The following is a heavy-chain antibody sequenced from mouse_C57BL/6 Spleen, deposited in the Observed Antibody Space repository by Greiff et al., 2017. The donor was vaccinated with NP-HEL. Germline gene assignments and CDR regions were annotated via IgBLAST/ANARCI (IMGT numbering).Heavy chain of an antibody. V-gene: IGHV14-3*01. CDR2: IDPANGNT. J-gene: IGHJ4*01. D-gene: IGHD2-4*01. CDR3: ALYYDYGDYYAMDY. Sequence: EVMLVESVAELVRPGASVKLSCTASGFNIKNTYMHWVKQRPEQGLEWIGRIDPANGNTKYAPKFQGKATITADTSSNTAYLQLSSLTPEDTAIYYVALYYDYGDYYAMDYWGQGTSVTVPS. CDR1: GFNIKNTY.